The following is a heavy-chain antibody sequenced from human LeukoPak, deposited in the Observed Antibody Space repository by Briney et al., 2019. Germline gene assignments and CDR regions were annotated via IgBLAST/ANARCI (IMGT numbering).Heavy chain of an antibody. Sequence: ASVKVSCKASGGTFSSYAISWVRQAPGQGLEWMGRIIPILGIANYAQKSQGRVTITADKSTSTAYMELSSLRSEDTAVYYCARVQGTAMVLDYWGQGTLVTVSS. D-gene: IGHD5-18*01. J-gene: IGHJ4*02. CDR2: IIPILGIA. CDR1: GGTFSSYA. CDR3: ARVQGTAMVLDY. V-gene: IGHV1-69*04.